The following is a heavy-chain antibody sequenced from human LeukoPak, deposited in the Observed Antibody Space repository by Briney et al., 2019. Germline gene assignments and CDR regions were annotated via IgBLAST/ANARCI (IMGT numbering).Heavy chain of an antibody. D-gene: IGHD3-10*01. CDR2: ISSSSSTI. Sequence: GGSLRLSCAGSGFTFSSYSMNWVRQAPGKGLEWVSSISSSSSTIYYADSVKGRFTISRDNAKKSLYLQMNSLRAEDTAVYYCARPSRGFFDYWGQGTLVTVSS. V-gene: IGHV3-48*01. CDR1: GFTFSSYS. CDR3: ARPSRGFFDY. J-gene: IGHJ4*02.